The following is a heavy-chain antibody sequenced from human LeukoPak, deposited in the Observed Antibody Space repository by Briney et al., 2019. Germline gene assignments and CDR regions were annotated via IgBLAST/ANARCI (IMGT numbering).Heavy chain of an antibody. CDR1: GFTFSSYA. J-gene: IGHJ6*02. D-gene: IGHD4-11*01. CDR2: ISGSGGST. Sequence: GGSLRLSCAASGFTFSSYAMSWVRQAPGKGLEWVSAISGSGGSTYYADSVKGRFTISRDNAKNTVYLQMNSLRAEDTAVYYCARSVRGPTTVTTRYYYYYYGMDVWGQGTTVTVSS. V-gene: IGHV3-23*01. CDR3: ARSVRGPTTVTTRYYYYYYGMDV.